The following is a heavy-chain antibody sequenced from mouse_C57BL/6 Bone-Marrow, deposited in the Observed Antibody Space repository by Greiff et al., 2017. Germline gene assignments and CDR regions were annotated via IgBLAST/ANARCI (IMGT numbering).Heavy chain of an antibody. D-gene: IGHD2-4*01. CDR1: GYTFTSYW. CDR3: ARYYDYDDDGDY. Sequence: VQLQQPGAELVRPGTSVKLSCKASGYTFTSYWMHWVKQRPGQGLEWIGVIDPSDSYTNYNQKFKGKATLTVATSSSTAYMQLSSLTSEDSAVYYCARYYDYDDDGDYWGQGTTLTVSS. CDR2: IDPSDSYT. V-gene: IGHV1-59*01. J-gene: IGHJ2*01.